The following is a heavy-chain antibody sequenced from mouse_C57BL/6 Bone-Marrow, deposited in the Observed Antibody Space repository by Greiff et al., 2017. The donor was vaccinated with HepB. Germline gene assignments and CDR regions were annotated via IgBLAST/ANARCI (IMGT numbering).Heavy chain of an antibody. CDR2: IWWDDDK. Sequence: QVQLKESGPGILQPSQTLSLTCSFSGFSLSTFGMGVGWIRQPSGKGLEWLAHIWWDDDKYYNPALKSRLAISKDTSKNQVFLKIANVDTADTATDYCARIHGIYYGNYGYWGQGTTLTVSS. J-gene: IGHJ2*01. CDR3: ARIHGIYYGNYGY. D-gene: IGHD2-1*01. CDR1: GFSLSTFGMG. V-gene: IGHV8-8*01.